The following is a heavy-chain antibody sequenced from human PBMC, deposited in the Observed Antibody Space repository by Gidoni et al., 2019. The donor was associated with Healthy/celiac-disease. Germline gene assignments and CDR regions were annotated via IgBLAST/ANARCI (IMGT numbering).Heavy chain of an antibody. D-gene: IGHD6-13*01. J-gene: IGHJ5*02. Sequence: EVPLLESGGGLVQPGGSLRRSCAASGFTFSSSAIGWVRQAPGKGLEWVSAISGSCGSTYYADSVKGRFTISRDNSKNTLYLQMNSLRAEDTAVYYCAKGEYSSSWYTNPWFDPWGQGTLVTVSS. CDR1: GFTFSSSA. CDR3: AKGEYSSSWYTNPWFDP. V-gene: IGHV3-23*01. CDR2: ISGSCGST.